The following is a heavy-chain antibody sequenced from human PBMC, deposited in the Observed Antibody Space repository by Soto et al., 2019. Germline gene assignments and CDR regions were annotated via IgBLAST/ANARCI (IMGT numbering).Heavy chain of an antibody. V-gene: IGHV3-23*01. CDR3: AKDLRIVVVTATLDY. CDR2: ISGSGGST. J-gene: IGHJ4*02. Sequence: RDSWGAAEGTSRGYAVRRDHKTKGKGLEWVSAISGSGGSTYYADSVKGRFTISRDNSKNTLYLQMNSLRAEDTAVYYCAKDLRIVVVTATLDYRGQGTPVPVSS. CDR1: EGTSRGYA. D-gene: IGHD2-21*02.